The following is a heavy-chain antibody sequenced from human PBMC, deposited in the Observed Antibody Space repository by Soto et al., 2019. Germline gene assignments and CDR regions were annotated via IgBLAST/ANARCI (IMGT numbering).Heavy chain of an antibody. CDR1: GFTVSSYE. CDR2: INIGGDT. Sequence: LSCAASGFTVSSYEMHWVRQGTGKGLEWVSRINIGGDTFYSGSVKGRFTVSRENARNSAYLQMNSLRVGDTAVYYCVRGEMRSSSGHTWFDPWGQGVLVTVSS. J-gene: IGHJ5*02. CDR3: VRGEMRSSSGHTWFDP. V-gene: IGHV3-13*01. D-gene: IGHD6-6*01.